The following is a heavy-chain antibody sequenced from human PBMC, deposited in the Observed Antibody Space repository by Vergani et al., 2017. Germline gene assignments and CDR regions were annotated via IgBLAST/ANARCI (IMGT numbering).Heavy chain of an antibody. V-gene: IGHV3-21*01. D-gene: IGHD1-26*01. J-gene: IGHJ3*02. CDR3: ARGGRGRGQSAFDI. Sequence: EVQLVESGGGLVKPGGSLRLSCAASGFTFSSYSMNWVRQAPGKGLEWVSSISSSSSYIYYAGSVKGRFTISRDNAKNSLYLQRNSLRAEDTAVYYCARGGRGRGQSAFDIWGQGTMVTVSS. CDR1: GFTFSSYS. CDR2: ISSSSSYI.